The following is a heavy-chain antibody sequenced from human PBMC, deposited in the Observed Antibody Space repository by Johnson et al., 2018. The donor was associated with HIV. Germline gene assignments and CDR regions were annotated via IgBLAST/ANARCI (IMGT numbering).Heavy chain of an antibody. CDR3: TTDPWWNGYHAFDI. CDR1: GFTFSNYA. J-gene: IGHJ3*02. CDR2: IRYDGSNK. D-gene: IGHD1-1*01. Sequence: QVQLVESGGGVVQPGGSLRLSCAASGFTFSNYAMHWVRQAPGKGLEWVAFIRYDGSNKYYADSVKGRFTISRDNSKNTLYLQMNSLKTEDTAVYYCTTDPWWNGYHAFDIWGQGTMVTVSS. V-gene: IGHV3-30*02.